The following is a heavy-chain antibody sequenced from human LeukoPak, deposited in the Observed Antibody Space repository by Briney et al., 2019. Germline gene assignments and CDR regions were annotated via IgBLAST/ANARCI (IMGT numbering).Heavy chain of an antibody. V-gene: IGHV3-30*02. CDR2: IRYDGSNK. CDR1: GFTFSSYG. J-gene: IGHJ6*03. CDR3: AKVPPTRYYYYMDV. Sequence: GGSLRLSCAASGFTFSSYGMHWVRQASGKGLEWVAFIRYDGSNKYYADSVKGRFTISRDNSKNTLYLQMNSLRAEDTAVYYCAKVPPTRYYYYMDVWGKGTTVTISS.